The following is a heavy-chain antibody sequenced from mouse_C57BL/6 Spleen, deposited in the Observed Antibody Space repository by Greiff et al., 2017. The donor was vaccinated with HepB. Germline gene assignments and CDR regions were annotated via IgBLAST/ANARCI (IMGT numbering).Heavy chain of an antibody. D-gene: IGHD1-1*01. Sequence: EVQLQQSGAELVRPGASVKLSCTASGFNIKDDYMHWVKQRPEQGLEWIGWIDPENGDTEYASKFQGKATITADTSSNTAYLQLSSLTSEDTAVYYCTTLSSSYSWFAYWGQGTLVTVSA. CDR1: GFNIKDDY. CDR2: IDPENGDT. CDR3: TTLSSSYSWFAY. V-gene: IGHV14-4*01. J-gene: IGHJ3*01.